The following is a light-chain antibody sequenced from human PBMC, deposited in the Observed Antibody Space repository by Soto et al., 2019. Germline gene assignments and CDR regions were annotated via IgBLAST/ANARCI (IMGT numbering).Light chain of an antibody. CDR1: GTDVGYYNY. J-gene: IGLJ1*01. CDR3: NSYTGSDTYV. CDR2: EVS. Sequence: QSVLTQPASVSGSPGQSITISCSGTGTDVGYYNYVSWYQQHPGKAPNLLIFEVSNRPSGVSSRFSGSKSGNTASLTISGLQAEDEADYYCNSYTGSDTYVFGTGTKLTVL. V-gene: IGLV2-14*01.